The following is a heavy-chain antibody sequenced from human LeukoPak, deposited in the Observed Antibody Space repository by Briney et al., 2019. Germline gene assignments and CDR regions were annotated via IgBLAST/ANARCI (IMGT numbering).Heavy chain of an antibody. J-gene: IGHJ4*02. CDR1: GFTFSRYG. V-gene: IGHV3-33*01. CDR2: IWSDGNNK. CDR3: ARNREVGATFEYYFDY. Sequence: PGGSLRLSCAASGFTFSRYGMHWVCQAPGKGLEWVAVIWSDGNNKYYADSVKGRFTISRDNSKNTLFLQMNSLRAEDTAVYYCARNREVGATFEYYFDYWGQGTLVTVSS. D-gene: IGHD1-26*01.